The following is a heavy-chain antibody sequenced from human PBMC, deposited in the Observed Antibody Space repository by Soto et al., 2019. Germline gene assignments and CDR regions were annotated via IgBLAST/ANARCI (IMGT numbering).Heavy chain of an antibody. CDR3: AKGAVAGXPTXXXYXGMDX. Sequence: QVQLLQSGAEVKKPGSSVRVSCEASGGTFRTYAISWVRQAPGQGLGWMGEIIPIFGTVNYAQKFQGRVTITADEATTTVYMDLRSLRSEDTAVYYCAKGAVAGXPTXXXYXGMDXWGQGTTVTVSS. V-gene: IGHV1-69*12. D-gene: IGHD6-19*01. J-gene: IGHJ6*02. CDR1: GGTFRTYA. CDR2: IIPIFGTV.